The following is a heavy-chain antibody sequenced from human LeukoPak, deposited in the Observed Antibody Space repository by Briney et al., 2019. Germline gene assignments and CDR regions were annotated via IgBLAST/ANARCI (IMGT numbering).Heavy chain of an antibody. CDR3: ARVAYGDYVSYYYYYMDV. D-gene: IGHD4-17*01. CDR2: IYYSGST. V-gene: IGHV4-59*01. Sequence: SETLSLTCTVSGGSISSYYWSWIRQPPGKGLEWIGYIYYSGSTDYNPSLKSRVTISVDTSKSQFSLKLSSVTAADTAVYYCARVAYGDYVSYYYYYMDVWGKGTTVTVSS. J-gene: IGHJ6*03. CDR1: GGSISSYY.